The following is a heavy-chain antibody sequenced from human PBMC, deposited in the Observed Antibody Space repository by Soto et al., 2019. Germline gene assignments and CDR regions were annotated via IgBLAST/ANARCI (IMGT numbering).Heavy chain of an antibody. J-gene: IGHJ6*02. D-gene: IGHD2-2*01. Sequence: GESLKISCKGSGYSFTSYWISWVRQMPGKGLEWMGRIDPSDTYTDYSPSFQGHATISADKSISTAYLQWRRMKASDTAMYYCARRGGSTNAYYYGMDVWGQGTTVTVSS. CDR1: GYSFTSYW. CDR3: ARRGGSTNAYYYGMDV. CDR2: IDPSDTYT. V-gene: IGHV5-10-1*01.